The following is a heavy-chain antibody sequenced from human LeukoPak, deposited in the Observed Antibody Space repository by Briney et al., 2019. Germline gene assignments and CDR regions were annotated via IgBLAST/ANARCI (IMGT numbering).Heavy chain of an antibody. V-gene: IGHV3-33*08. D-gene: IGHD5-18*01. CDR3: ARDRIQLMDY. J-gene: IGHJ4*02. CDR2: IWYDGSNK. CDR1: GFSFTSYA. Sequence: GSLRLSCAASGFSFTSYAMHWVRQAPGKGLEWVAVIWYDGSNKYYADSVKGRFTISRDNSKNTLYLQMNSLRAEDTAVYYCARDRIQLMDYWGQGTLVTVSS.